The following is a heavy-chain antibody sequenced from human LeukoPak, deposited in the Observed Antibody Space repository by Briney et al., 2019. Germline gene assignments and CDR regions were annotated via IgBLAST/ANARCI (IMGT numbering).Heavy chain of an antibody. CDR1: GFTFSSYS. Sequence: PGGSLRLSCAASGFTFSSYSMNWVRQAPGKGLEWVSYISSSSSTIYYADSVKGRFTISRDNAKNSLYLQMNSLRAEDTAVYYCARVYRSGGSCSTGDYFDYWGQGTLVTVSS. J-gene: IGHJ4*02. CDR3: ARVYRSGGSCSTGDYFDY. V-gene: IGHV3-48*01. CDR2: ISSSSSTI. D-gene: IGHD2-15*01.